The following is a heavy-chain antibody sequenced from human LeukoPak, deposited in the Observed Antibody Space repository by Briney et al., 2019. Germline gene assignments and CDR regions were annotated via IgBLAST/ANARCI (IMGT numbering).Heavy chain of an antibody. D-gene: IGHD3-9*01. Sequence: PSETLSLTCTVSGGSISSSSYYWGWLRQPPGKGLEWIGSIYYSGSTYYNPSLKSLVTITVDTSKNQFSLKLSSVTAADTALYYCARVRTKYDILAGYHHYYYFTDVGGEGTTLTVS. CDR3: ARVRTKYDILAGYHHYYYFTDV. CDR1: GGSISSSSYY. CDR2: IYYSGST. V-gene: IGHV4-39*07. J-gene: IGHJ6*03.